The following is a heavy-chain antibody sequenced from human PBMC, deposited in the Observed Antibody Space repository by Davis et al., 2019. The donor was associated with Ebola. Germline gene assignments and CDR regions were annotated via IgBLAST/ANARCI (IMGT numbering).Heavy chain of an antibody. CDR3: ARVMDIVVVPAANPFDY. J-gene: IGHJ4*02. D-gene: IGHD2-2*03. CDR2: ISSSGSTI. CDR1: GFTFSDYY. Sequence: GGSLRLSCAASGFTFSDYYMSWIRQAPGKGLEWVSYISSSGSTIYYADSVKGRFTISRDNAKNSLYLQMNSLRAEDTAVYYCARVMDIVVVPAANPFDYWGQGTLVTVSS. V-gene: IGHV3-11*01.